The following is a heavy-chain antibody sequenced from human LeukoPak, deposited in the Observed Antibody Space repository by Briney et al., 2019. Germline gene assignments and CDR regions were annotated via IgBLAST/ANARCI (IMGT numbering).Heavy chain of an antibody. Sequence: GGSLRLSCAASGFTFSSYAMSWVRQAPGKGLEWVAVISYDGSNKYYADSVKGRFTISRDNSKNTLYLQMNSLRAEDTAVYYCVKSRYYGSGTYDYWGQGTLVTVSS. V-gene: IGHV3-30*18. CDR3: VKSRYYGSGTYDY. J-gene: IGHJ4*02. CDR2: ISYDGSNK. CDR1: GFTFSSYA. D-gene: IGHD3-10*01.